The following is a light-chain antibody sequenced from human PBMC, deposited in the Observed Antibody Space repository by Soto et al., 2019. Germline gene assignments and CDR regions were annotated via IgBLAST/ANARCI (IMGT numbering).Light chain of an antibody. CDR2: GAS. Sequence: EIGMTQSPATLSVSPGERATLSCRASQSLSSNYLAWHQQKTGQAPRLLIYGASSRATGIPDRFSGSGSGTDFTLTITRLEPEDFAVYYCQQYDTSPRTFGQGTKVDIK. J-gene: IGKJ1*01. CDR3: QQYDTSPRT. V-gene: IGKV3-20*01. CDR1: QSLSSNY.